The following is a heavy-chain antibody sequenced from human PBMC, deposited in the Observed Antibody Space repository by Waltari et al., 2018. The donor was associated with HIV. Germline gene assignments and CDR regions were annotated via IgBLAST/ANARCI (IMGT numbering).Heavy chain of an antibody. Sequence: EVHLLESGGRLVQPGGSLRLSWASSGSLVSSNSMPWVRQAPGKGLEWGSGIYISDNADYADAVEARFAISRDNSTNTVFLQMNSLRTEETAMYYCARGGDNGDINFWGHGTLVTVSS. V-gene: IGHV3-66*02. CDR1: GSLVSSNS. CDR3: ARGGDNGDINF. CDR2: IYISDNA. D-gene: IGHD4-17*01. J-gene: IGHJ4*01.